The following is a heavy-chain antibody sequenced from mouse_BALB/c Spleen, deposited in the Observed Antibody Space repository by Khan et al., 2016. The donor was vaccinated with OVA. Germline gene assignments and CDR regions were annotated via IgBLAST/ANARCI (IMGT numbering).Heavy chain of an antibody. CDR2: IYPGSDNA. J-gene: IGHJ2*01. D-gene: IGHD2-3*01. Sequence: QVQLQQPGPELVKPGASVKMSCKASGYTFTYYVITWVKQRTGQGLEWIGEIYPGSDNAYYNERFKGKATLTADKSSNTTHMQLSSLTSEDSAVYFCARGDGYYVYFDSGARAPLSQSPQ. V-gene: IGHV1-81*01. CDR3: ARGDGYYVYFDS. CDR1: GYTFTYYV.